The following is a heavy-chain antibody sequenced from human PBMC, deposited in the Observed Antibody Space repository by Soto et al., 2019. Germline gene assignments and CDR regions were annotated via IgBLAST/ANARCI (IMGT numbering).Heavy chain of an antibody. J-gene: IGHJ4*02. CDR2: ISSSSSTI. D-gene: IGHD3-22*01. Sequence: ESVGGLVQPGGSLRLSCAASGFTFSSYSMNWVRQAPGKGLEWVSYISSSSSTIYYADSVKGRFTISRDNAKNSLYLQMNSLRDEDTAVYYCARSALNYYDSSGPGYFDYWGQGTLVTVSS. CDR3: ARSALNYYDSSGPGYFDY. V-gene: IGHV3-48*02. CDR1: GFTFSSYS.